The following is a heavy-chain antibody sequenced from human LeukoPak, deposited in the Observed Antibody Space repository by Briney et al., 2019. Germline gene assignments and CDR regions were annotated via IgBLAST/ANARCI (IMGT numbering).Heavy chain of an antibody. CDR1: GFTFSSYA. Sequence: PGGSLSLSCAASGFTFSSYAMHWVRQAPGKGLEWVAVISYDGSNKYYADSVKGRFTISRDNSKNTLYPQMNSLRAEDTAVYYCARDADGWSYFDYWGQGTLVTVSS. J-gene: IGHJ4*02. CDR2: ISYDGSNK. D-gene: IGHD6-19*01. CDR3: ARDADGWSYFDY. V-gene: IGHV3-30*04.